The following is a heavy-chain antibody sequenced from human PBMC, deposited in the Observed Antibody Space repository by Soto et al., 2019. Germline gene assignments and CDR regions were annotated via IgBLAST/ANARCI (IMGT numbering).Heavy chain of an antibody. Sequence: ASETLSLTCTVSGGSIGRGSYYWALIRQPPGKGLEWIGTIYYSGSPYYNPSLKSRVNISVDTSKNQFSLNLNSVTAADTAVYYCARFLAGTEGYYFDYWGQGTLVTVSS. CDR3: ARFLAGTEGYYFDY. J-gene: IGHJ4*02. D-gene: IGHD6-13*01. V-gene: IGHV4-39*01. CDR1: GGSIGRGSYY. CDR2: IYYSGSP.